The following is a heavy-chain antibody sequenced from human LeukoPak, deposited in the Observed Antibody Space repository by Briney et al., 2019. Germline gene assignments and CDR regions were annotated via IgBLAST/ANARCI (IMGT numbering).Heavy chain of an antibody. Sequence: SETLSLTCTVSGDSISSGDYYWSWIRQPAGKGLEWIGRISSSGSTNYNPSLKSRVTMSIDMSKNQFSLRLSSVTAADTAVYYCARDVLRFPGRVWGKGTTVTISS. V-gene: IGHV4-61*02. J-gene: IGHJ6*04. CDR2: ISSSGST. D-gene: IGHD3-3*01. CDR3: ARDVLRFPGRV. CDR1: GDSISSGDYY.